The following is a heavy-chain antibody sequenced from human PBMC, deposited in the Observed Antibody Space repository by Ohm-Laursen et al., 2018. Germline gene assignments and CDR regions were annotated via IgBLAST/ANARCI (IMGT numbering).Heavy chain of an antibody. J-gene: IGHJ5*02. CDR2: ISYDGSKQ. Sequence: SLRLSCTASGFTFSSFAMHWVRQAPAKGLEWVAVISYDGSKQYYADSVKGRFTISRDNSKNTAYLQMNSLRVEDTAVYYCAKGRALEGPQVNCFDAWGQGTLVTVS. CDR1: GFTFSSFA. CDR3: AKGRALEGPQVNCFDA. V-gene: IGHV3-30*18.